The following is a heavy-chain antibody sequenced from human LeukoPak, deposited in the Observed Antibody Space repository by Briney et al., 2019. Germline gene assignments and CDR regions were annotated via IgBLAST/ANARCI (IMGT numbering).Heavy chain of an antibody. J-gene: IGHJ4*02. CDR1: GGTFSRYA. Sequence: SVKVSCKASGGTFSRYAISWVRQAPGQGLEWMGRIIPILGIANYAQKFQGRVTITADKSTSTAYMELCSLRSEDTAVYYCARLFYDSSVWGQGTLVTVSS. V-gene: IGHV1-69*04. CDR2: IIPILGIA. D-gene: IGHD3-22*01. CDR3: ARLFYDSSV.